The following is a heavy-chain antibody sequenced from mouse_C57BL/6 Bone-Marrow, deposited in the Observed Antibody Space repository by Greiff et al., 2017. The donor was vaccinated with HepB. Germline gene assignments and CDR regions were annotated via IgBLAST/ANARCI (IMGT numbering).Heavy chain of an antibody. CDR2: INSDGGRI. D-gene: IGHD1-1*01. J-gene: IGHJ4*01. Sequence: EVQLVESGGGLVQPGGSLKLSCAASGFTFSSYGMSWVRQTPDKRLELVAIINSDGGRIYYPDSVKGRFTISRDNAKNTLYLQMRSLRSEDTAMYYCEREGSSYNAVDYWGQGTSVTVSS. CDR3: EREGSSYNAVDY. CDR1: GFTFSSYG. V-gene: IGHV5-6-3*01.